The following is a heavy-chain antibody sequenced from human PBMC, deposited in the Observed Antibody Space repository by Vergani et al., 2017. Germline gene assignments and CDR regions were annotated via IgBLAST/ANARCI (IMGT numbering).Heavy chain of an antibody. CDR1: GGSITYGAFY. Sequence: QLQLQESGPGLVKPSETLSLTCTVSGGSITYGAFYWGWIRQSPGKGLEWIGSIYYSENKFYNPSLESRVTLSIDTTKNQFSLKLKSVTAADTAVYYCARRSSSYYFDIWGQGVLITVSS. CDR3: ARRSSSYYFDI. V-gene: IGHV4-39*01. CDR2: IYYSENK. J-gene: IGHJ5*02. D-gene: IGHD3-22*01.